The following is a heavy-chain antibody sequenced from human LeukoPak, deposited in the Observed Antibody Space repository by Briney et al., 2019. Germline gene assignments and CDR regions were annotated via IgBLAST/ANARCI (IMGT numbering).Heavy chain of an antibody. CDR2: IYPGDSDT. CDR3: ARPASGYSSGWTSSAFDY. D-gene: IGHD6-19*01. J-gene: IGHJ4*02. Sequence: GESLKISCRGSGYTFTNYWIAWVRQMPGKGLEWMGIIYPGDSDTRYSPSFQGQVTISADKSTSTAYLQWSSLKASDTAMYYCARPASGYSSGWTSSAFDYWGQGTLVTVSS. CDR1: GYTFTNYW. V-gene: IGHV5-51*01.